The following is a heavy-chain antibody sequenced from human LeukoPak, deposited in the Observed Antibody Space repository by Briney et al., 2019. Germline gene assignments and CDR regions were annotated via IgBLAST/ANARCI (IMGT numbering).Heavy chain of an antibody. Sequence: GGSLRLSCAASGFTFSSYAMHWVRQAPGKGLEWVAVISYDGSNKYYADSVKGRFAISRDNSKNTLYLQMNSLRAEDTAVYYCAREGAEQAFDIWGQGTMVTVSS. D-gene: IGHD1-26*01. CDR1: GFTFSSYA. V-gene: IGHV3-30*09. CDR2: ISYDGSNK. J-gene: IGHJ3*02. CDR3: AREGAEQAFDI.